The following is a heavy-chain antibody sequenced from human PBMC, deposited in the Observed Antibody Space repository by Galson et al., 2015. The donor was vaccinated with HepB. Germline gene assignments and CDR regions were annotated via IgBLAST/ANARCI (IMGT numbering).Heavy chain of an antibody. J-gene: IGHJ4*02. D-gene: IGHD5-18*01. CDR1: GYSFTSYW. V-gene: IGHV5-51*01. CDR3: ARHSGTPMIMDGYFNY. Sequence: QSGAEVKKPGESLKISCKSSGYSFTSYWIGWVRQMPGKGLEWMGIIDPADSDTRYSPSFQGQVTISADKSISTAYLQWSSLKASDTAMYYCARHSGTPMIMDGYFNYWGQGTLVTVSS. CDR2: IDPADSDT.